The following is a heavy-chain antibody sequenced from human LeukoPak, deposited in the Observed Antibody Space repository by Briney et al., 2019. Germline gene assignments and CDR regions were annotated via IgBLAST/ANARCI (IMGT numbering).Heavy chain of an antibody. CDR2: IYYSGST. CDR3: ARHLWFGELLYTHIDY. Sequence: SETLSLTCTVSGGSISSSSYYWGWIRQPPGEGLEWIGSIYYSGSTYYNPSLKSRVTISVDTSKNQFSLKLSSVTAADTAVYYCARHLWFGELLYTHIDYWGQGALVTVSS. CDR1: GGSISSSSYY. D-gene: IGHD3-10*01. V-gene: IGHV4-39*01. J-gene: IGHJ4*02.